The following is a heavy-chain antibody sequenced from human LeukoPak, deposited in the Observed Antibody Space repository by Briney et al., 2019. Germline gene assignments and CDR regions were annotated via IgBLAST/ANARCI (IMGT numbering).Heavy chain of an antibody. D-gene: IGHD6-13*01. CDR3: AREIAAAGKAFDP. CDR2: IYYSGST. CDR1: GGSISSGGYY. J-gene: IGHJ5*02. Sequence: SETLSLTCTVSGGSISSGGYYWSWIRQHPGKGLEWIGYIYYSGSTYYNPSLKSRVTISVDTSKNQFSPKLSSVTAADTAVYYCAREIAAAGKAFDPWGQGPLVTVSS. V-gene: IGHV4-31*03.